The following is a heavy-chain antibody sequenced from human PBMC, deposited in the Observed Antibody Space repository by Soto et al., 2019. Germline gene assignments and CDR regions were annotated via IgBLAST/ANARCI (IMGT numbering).Heavy chain of an antibody. V-gene: IGHV1-69*12. CDR3: AGVSVVVPALPSEGFDP. J-gene: IGHJ5*02. D-gene: IGHD2-15*01. CDR1: GGTLNGFG. Sequence: QVQPEQSGAEVKKPGSSVKVSCQPSGGTLNGFGFTWVRQAPGHGLECMGGTIPMFGTARYAQKFQGRLTITADESTGTTYMARNNLRSDHPAMYYRAGVSVVVPALPSEGFDPWGQGTPVIVSS. CDR2: TIPMFGTA.